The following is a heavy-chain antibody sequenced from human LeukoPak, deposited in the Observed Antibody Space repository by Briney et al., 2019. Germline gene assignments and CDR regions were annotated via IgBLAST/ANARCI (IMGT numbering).Heavy chain of an antibody. CDR2: ISGSGGTT. J-gene: IGHJ4*02. V-gene: IGHV3-23*01. CDR1: GFTFSSYG. CDR3: AKSGDFIAVAGRYFDY. Sequence: GGSLRLSCAASGFTFSSYGMSWVRQGPGKGLEWVSAISGSGGTTYYADSVKGRFTISRDNSKNTLYLQMNSLRAEDTAVYYCAKSGDFIAVAGRYFDYWGQGIWVTVSS. D-gene: IGHD6-19*01.